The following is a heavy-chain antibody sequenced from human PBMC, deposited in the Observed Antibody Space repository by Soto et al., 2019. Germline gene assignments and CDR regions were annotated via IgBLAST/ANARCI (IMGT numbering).Heavy chain of an antibody. CDR3: ARSLNPTVSFDY. V-gene: IGHV4-30-4*01. CDR1: GGSISSGDYY. Sequence: SETLSLTCTVSGGSISSGDYYWSWIRQPPGKGLEWIGYIYYSGSTYYNPSLKSRVTISVDTSKNQFSLKLSSVTAADTAVYYCARSLNPTVSFDYWGQGTLVTVSS. CDR2: IYYSGST. D-gene: IGHD4-17*01. J-gene: IGHJ4*02.